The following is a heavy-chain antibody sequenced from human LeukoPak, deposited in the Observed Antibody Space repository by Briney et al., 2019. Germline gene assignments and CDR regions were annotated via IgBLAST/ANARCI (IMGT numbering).Heavy chain of an antibody. Sequence: GGSLRLSCAASGFTFSSYGMHWVRQAPGKGLEWVAFIRYDGSNKYYADSVKGRFTISRDNSKNTLCLQMNSLRAEDTAVYYCAKGGVPAALFDYWGQGTLVTVSS. CDR3: AKGGVPAALFDY. D-gene: IGHD2-2*01. J-gene: IGHJ4*02. CDR1: GFTFSSYG. CDR2: IRYDGSNK. V-gene: IGHV3-30*02.